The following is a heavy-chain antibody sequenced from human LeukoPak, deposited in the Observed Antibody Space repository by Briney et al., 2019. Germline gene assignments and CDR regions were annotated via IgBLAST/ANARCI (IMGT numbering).Heavy chain of an antibody. V-gene: IGHV1-69*13. CDR1: GGTFSSYA. CDR3: AREGYCSGGTCYSGSIDY. D-gene: IGHD2-15*01. J-gene: IGHJ4*02. CDR2: IIPIFGTA. Sequence: ASVKVSCKASGGTFSSYAISWVRQAPGQGLEWMGGIIPIFGTANYAQKFQGRVTITADESTSTAYMELSSLRSEDTAVYYCAREGYCSGGTCYSGSIDYWGQGTLVTFSS.